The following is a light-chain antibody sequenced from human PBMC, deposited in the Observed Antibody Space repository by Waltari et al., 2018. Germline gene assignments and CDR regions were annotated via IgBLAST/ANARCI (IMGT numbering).Light chain of an antibody. J-gene: IGLJ2*01. CDR3: LSRDISSTRF. CDR1: SLGRYS. V-gene: IGLV3-19*01. CDR2: GHD. Sequence: SSELTQDPTVSGALGQTVRITCQGDSLGRYSASWYQQRPGQAPVLVFYGHDNRPSGIPDRFSGSTSGDTATLTITGTQAEDEADYYCLSRDISSTRFFGGGTRLTV.